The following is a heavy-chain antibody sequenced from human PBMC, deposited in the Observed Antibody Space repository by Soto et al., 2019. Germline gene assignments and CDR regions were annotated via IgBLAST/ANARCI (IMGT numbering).Heavy chain of an antibody. D-gene: IGHD2-15*01. CDR3: ARAPMVVTRSYFDY. Sequence: SETLSLTCTVSGGSISNFYWSWIRQPPGKGLEWIGYIYYSGNTNYNPSLKSRVSISVDTSKNQFSLKLTSVTAADTAVYYCARAPMVVTRSYFDYWGQGXPVTVSS. CDR1: GGSISNFY. V-gene: IGHV4-59*01. CDR2: IYYSGNT. J-gene: IGHJ4*02.